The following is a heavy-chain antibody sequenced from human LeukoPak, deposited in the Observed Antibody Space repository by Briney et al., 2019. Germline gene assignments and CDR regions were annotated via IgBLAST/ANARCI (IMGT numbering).Heavy chain of an antibody. CDR3: ARQSGAAIPFVY. D-gene: IGHD2-2*02. V-gene: IGHV3-73*01. CDR2: IKSKGNSHAT. J-gene: IGHJ4*02. Sequence: PGGSLRLSCEASGFTFSGSAMHWVRQASGKGLEWLGHIKSKGNSHATAYAASLKGRFTISRDDSKNTAYLRSNNLETEDTAVYYCARQSGAAIPFVYWGQGTLVTVSS. CDR1: GFTFSGSA.